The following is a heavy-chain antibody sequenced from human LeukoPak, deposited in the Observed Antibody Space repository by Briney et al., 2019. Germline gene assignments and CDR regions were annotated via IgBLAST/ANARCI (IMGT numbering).Heavy chain of an antibody. CDR1: GGTFSSYA. CDR2: IIPIFGIA. D-gene: IGHD2-2*01. J-gene: IGHJ4*02. Sequence: SVKVSCKASGGTFSSYAISWVRQVPGQGLEWMGRIIPIFGIANYAQKFQGRVTITADKSTSTAYMELSSLRSEDTAVYYCARVSGPLGQLNYWGQGTLVTVSS. V-gene: IGHV1-69*04. CDR3: ARVSGPLGQLNY.